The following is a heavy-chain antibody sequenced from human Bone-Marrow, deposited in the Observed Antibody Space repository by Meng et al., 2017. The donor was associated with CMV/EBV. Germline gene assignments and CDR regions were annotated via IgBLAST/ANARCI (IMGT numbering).Heavy chain of an antibody. Sequence: GESLKISCAASGFTFSSYDMHWVRQAPGKGLEWVAVISYDGSHKFHTESVEGRFTISRDNSNNTLYLQMNSLRAEDTSLYYCARDLATVTGSRFDYWGQGTRVTGSS. CDR3: ARDLATVTGSRFDY. J-gene: IGHJ4*02. D-gene: IGHD4-17*01. CDR2: ISYDGSHK. CDR1: GFTFSSYD. V-gene: IGHV3-30*04.